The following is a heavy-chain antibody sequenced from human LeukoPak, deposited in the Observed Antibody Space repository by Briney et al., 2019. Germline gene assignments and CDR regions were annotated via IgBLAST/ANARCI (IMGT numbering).Heavy chain of an antibody. CDR2: IGSSGSTI. J-gene: IGHJ4*02. CDR1: GFTFSSYE. D-gene: IGHD3-22*01. V-gene: IGHV3-48*03. CDR3: ARDNYDSSGYYFD. Sequence: PGGSLRLSCAASGFTFSSYEMNWVRQAPGKGLEWVSYIGSSGSTIYYADSVKGRFTISRDNAKNSLYLQMNSLRAEDTAVYYCARDNYDSSGYYFDWGQGTLVTVSS.